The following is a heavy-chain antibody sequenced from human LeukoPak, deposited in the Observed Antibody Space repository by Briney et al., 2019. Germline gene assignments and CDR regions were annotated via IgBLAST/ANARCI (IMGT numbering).Heavy chain of an antibody. CDR1: GFTFSSYG. Sequence: GGSLRLSCAASGFTFSSYGMHWVRQAPGKGLEWVAFIRYDGSNKYYADSVKGRFTISRDNSKNTLYLQMNSLRAEDTAVYYCAKAPEVYSGSYLDYWGQGTLVTVSS. CDR3: AKAPEVYSGSYLDY. CDR2: IRYDGSNK. D-gene: IGHD1-26*01. J-gene: IGHJ4*02. V-gene: IGHV3-30*02.